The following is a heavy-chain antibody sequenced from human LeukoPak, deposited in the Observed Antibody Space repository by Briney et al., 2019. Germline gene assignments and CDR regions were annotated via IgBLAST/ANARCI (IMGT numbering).Heavy chain of an antibody. Sequence: PSQTLSLTCVISGDSVSSNSAAWNWIRQSPSRGLEWLGRTYYRSKWKNDYAVSMRSRITIDRDTSKNQFSLQMNSVTPEDTSVYYCARGYSEGCPGGFDYWGQGILVTVSS. V-gene: IGHV6-1*01. CDR3: ARGYSEGCPGGFDY. D-gene: IGHD5-12*01. J-gene: IGHJ4*02. CDR2: TYYRSKWKN. CDR1: GDSVSSNSAA.